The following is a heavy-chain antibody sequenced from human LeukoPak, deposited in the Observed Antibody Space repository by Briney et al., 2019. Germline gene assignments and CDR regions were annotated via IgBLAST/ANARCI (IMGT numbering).Heavy chain of an antibody. CDR1: GYAFTSYS. D-gene: IGHD6-19*01. V-gene: IGHV1-18*01. CDR3: ARAGGASDSSGWYVFDY. CDR2: ISAYNGNT. J-gene: IGHJ4*02. Sequence: GASVKVSCKASGYAFTSYSISWVRQAPGQGLEGMGWISAYNGNTIYAQKVKGRVTMTTDTSTSTAYMELRSLKSDDTAVYYCARAGGASDSSGWYVFDYWGQGTLVTVSS.